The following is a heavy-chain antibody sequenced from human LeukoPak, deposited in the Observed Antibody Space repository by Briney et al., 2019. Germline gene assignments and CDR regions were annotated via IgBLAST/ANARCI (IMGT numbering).Heavy chain of an antibody. V-gene: IGHV3-23*01. Sequence: GGSLRLSCEASGFTFSTYGMSWVRQAPGKGLEWVSAISGSGGSTYYADSVKGRVTISRDNTKNTLYLQVNSLRVEDTAVYYCAKDRLGAMMYFDFWGQGTLVTVSS. CDR3: AKDRLGAMMYFDF. CDR2: ISGSGGST. CDR1: GFTFSTYG. D-gene: IGHD1-26*01. J-gene: IGHJ4*02.